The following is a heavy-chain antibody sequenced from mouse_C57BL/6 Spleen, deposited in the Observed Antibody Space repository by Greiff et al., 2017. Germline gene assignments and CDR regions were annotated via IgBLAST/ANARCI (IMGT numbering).Heavy chain of an antibody. V-gene: IGHV6-6*01. D-gene: IGHD4-1*01. CDR3: TRTGSYYFDY. CDR1: GFTFSDAW. Sequence: EVKLQESGGGLVQPGGSMKLSCAASGFTFSDAWMDWVRQSPEKGLEWVAVIRNKANNHATYYAESVKGRFTISRDDSKSSVYLQMNSLRAEDTGIYYCTRTGSYYFDYWGQGTTLTVSS. J-gene: IGHJ2*01. CDR2: IRNKANNHAT.